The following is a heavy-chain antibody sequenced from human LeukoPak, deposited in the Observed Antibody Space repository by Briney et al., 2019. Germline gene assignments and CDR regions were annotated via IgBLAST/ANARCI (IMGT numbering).Heavy chain of an antibody. CDR1: GFTLSSHA. CDR3: ARDPSRSWWGYFDY. CDR2: FSESSGSA. J-gene: IGHJ4*02. V-gene: IGHV3-23*01. Sequence: GGSLRLSCAASGFTLSSHAMSWVRQAPGKGLEWVSTFSESSGSAHYADSVKGRFTISRNISKNTLYLQMNSLRAEDTAVYYCARDPSRSWWGYFDYWGQGALVTVSS. D-gene: IGHD6-13*01.